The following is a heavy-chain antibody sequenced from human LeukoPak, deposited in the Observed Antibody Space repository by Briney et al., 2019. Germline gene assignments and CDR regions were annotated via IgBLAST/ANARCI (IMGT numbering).Heavy chain of an antibody. V-gene: IGHV3-23*01. D-gene: IGHD5-24*01. CDR3: AKGTGMATINLNY. CDR2: ISGNGVSP. J-gene: IGHJ4*02. Sequence: AGGSLRLSCAASGFTFSNYAMSWVRQAPGKGLEWVSAISGNGVSPYYADSVRGRFTVSRDNSKNTLDLHMSSLRADDTAVYYCAKGTGMATINLNYWGQGTLVTVSS. CDR1: GFTFSNYA.